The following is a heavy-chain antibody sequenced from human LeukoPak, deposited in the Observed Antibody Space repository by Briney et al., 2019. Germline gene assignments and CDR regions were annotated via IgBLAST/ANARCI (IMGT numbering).Heavy chain of an antibody. Sequence: GRSLRLSCAASGFTFSSYAMHWVRQAPGKGLEWVAVISYDGSNKYYADSVKGRFTISRDNSKNTLYLQMNSLRAEDTALYYCAKENSRITMVRGVMGFDLWGRGTLVTVSS. V-gene: IGHV3-30-3*01. CDR2: ISYDGSNK. J-gene: IGHJ2*01. CDR1: GFTFSSYA. D-gene: IGHD3-10*01. CDR3: AKENSRITMVRGVMGFDL.